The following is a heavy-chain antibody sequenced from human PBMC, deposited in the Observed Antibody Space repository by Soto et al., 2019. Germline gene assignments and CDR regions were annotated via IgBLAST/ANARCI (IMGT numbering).Heavy chain of an antibody. D-gene: IGHD4-17*01. J-gene: IGHJ5*02. V-gene: IGHV4-38-2*01. CDR3: ARVGPWVPDYGDSSPCTVENWFEP. CDR2: IYHGGST. CDR1: VYSISSGYY. Sequence: PSETLSLTCAVSVYSISSGYYCGWLRQPPGKGLEWIGSIYHGGSTYYNPSLNSRVTLSIDVTNNHLSLILSSVTAADTAVYYCARVGPWVPDYGDSSPCTVENWFEPWGQGTMVTVSS.